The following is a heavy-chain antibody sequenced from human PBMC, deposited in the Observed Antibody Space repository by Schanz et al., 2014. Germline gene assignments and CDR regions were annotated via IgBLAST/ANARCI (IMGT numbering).Heavy chain of an antibody. CDR2: ISTFRNEDT. V-gene: IGHV1-18*04. Sequence: QVHLVQSGAEVHKPGASLKISCKASGYTFTNFFLHWVRQAPGQGPEFMGWISTFRNEDTNSAQRFQGRLTMTTDTSTSTAYMELRSLRSDDTAVYYCARDPSFSMVRGVIIDSYYYGMDVWGQGTTVTVSS. CDR3: ARDPSFSMVRGVIIDSYYYGMDV. CDR1: GYTFTNFF. J-gene: IGHJ6*02. D-gene: IGHD3-10*01.